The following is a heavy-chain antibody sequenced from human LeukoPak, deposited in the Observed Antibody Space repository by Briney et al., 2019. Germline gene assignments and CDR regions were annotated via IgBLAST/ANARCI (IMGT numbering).Heavy chain of an antibody. CDR3: ARGDWQQLVRRAHWFDP. V-gene: IGHV1-46*01. D-gene: IGHD6-13*01. CDR1: GYTFTSYY. Sequence: ASVNVSCTASGYTFTSYYMHWVRQAPGQGLEWMGIINPSGGSTSYAQKFQGRVTMTRDTSTSTVYMELSSLRSEDTAVYYCARGDWQQLVRRAHWFDPWGQGTLVTVSS. J-gene: IGHJ5*02. CDR2: INPSGGST.